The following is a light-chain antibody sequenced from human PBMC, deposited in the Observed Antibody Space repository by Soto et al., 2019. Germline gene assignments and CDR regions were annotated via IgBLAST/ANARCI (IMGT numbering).Light chain of an antibody. CDR3: QQYVNYPYT. V-gene: IGKV1-9*01. J-gene: IGKJ2*01. CDR1: QGISSY. CDR2: AAS. Sequence: IHLTHSPSSLSASVGDRVTITFGASQGISSYLGWYQQKPGKAPNLLIYAASTLQSGVPSRFSGGGSGTDFTLTISSLQPDDFVTYYCQQYVNYPYTFGQGTKVDIK.